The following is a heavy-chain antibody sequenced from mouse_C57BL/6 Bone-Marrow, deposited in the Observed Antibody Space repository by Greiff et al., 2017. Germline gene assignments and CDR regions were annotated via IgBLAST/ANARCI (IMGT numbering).Heavy chain of an antibody. CDR1: GYAFSRSW. Sequence: VKLMESGPELVKPGASVKISCTASGYAFSRSWMNWVKQRPGKGLEWIGRLYPGDGDTNYNGKFKGQATLTADKSSSTAYMQRSSLTAEDSAVYCGAREEDTNWYCDVWGTGTTVTVAS. D-gene: IGHD2-12*01. V-gene: IGHV1-82*01. J-gene: IGHJ1*03. CDR3: AREEDTNWYCDV. CDR2: LYPGDGDT.